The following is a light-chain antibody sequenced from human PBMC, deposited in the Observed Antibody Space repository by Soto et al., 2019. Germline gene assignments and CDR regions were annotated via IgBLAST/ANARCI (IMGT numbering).Light chain of an antibody. CDR1: QTVSSSD. V-gene: IGKV3-20*01. CDR3: QQYGSSPRT. J-gene: IGKJ1*01. Sequence: EIVLTQSPGTLSLSPGERATLSCRASQTVSSSDLAWYQQKSGQGPRLLIYGASIRVTGIPDRFSGSGSGTDFTLIISRLEPEDFAVYYCQQYGSSPRTFGQGTKVEIK. CDR2: GAS.